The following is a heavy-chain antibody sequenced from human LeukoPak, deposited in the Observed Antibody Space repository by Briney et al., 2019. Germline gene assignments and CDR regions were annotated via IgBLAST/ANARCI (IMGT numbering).Heavy chain of an antibody. CDR2: IYFTGST. Sequence: KSSETLSLTCTVSGGSISSSSYYWGWIRQPPGKGLEWIGNIYFTGSTYSNPSLKSRVTISVDTSKNQFSLKLSSVTAADTAVYYCARHPGITAAGTGFDIWGQGTMVTVSS. CDR1: GGSISSSSYY. J-gene: IGHJ3*02. D-gene: IGHD6-13*01. CDR3: ARHPGITAAGTGFDI. V-gene: IGHV4-39*01.